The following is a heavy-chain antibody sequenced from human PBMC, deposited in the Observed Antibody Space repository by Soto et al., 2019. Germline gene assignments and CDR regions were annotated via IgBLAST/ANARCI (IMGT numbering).Heavy chain of an antibody. Sequence: PSETLSLTCTVSGGSISSGDYYWSWIRQPPGKGLEWIGYIYYSGSTYYNPSLKSRVTISVDTSKNQFSLKLSSVTAADTAVYYCASSYDSSGWNFDYWSQGTLVTVSS. CDR2: IYYSGST. D-gene: IGHD3-22*01. CDR1: GGSISSGDYY. CDR3: ASSYDSSGWNFDY. J-gene: IGHJ4*02. V-gene: IGHV4-30-4*01.